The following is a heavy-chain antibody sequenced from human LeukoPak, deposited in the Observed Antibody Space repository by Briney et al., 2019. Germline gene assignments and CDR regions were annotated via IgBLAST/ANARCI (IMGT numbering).Heavy chain of an antibody. V-gene: IGHV3-30*02. D-gene: IGHD3-3*01. Sequence: GGSLRLSCAASGFTFSSYGMHWVRQAPGQGLELVAFIRYDGSNKYYADSVKGRFTISRDNSKNTLYLQMNSLRAEDTAVYYCSKSENDFWSGLYYFDYWGQGTLVTVSS. J-gene: IGHJ4*02. CDR3: SKSENDFWSGLYYFDY. CDR2: IRYDGSNK. CDR1: GFTFSSYG.